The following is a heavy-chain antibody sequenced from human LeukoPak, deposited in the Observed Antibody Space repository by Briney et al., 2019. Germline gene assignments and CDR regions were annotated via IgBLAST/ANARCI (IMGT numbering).Heavy chain of an antibody. Sequence: GGSLRLSCAASGFTFSSYSMNWVRQAPGKGLEWVSSISSSSSYIYYADSVKGRFTISRGNGKNSLYLQMNSLRAEDTAVYYCARDIRLAAQYWGQGTLVTVSS. CDR1: GFTFSSYS. CDR3: ARDIRLAAQY. D-gene: IGHD6-6*01. V-gene: IGHV3-21*01. CDR2: ISSSSSYI. J-gene: IGHJ4*02.